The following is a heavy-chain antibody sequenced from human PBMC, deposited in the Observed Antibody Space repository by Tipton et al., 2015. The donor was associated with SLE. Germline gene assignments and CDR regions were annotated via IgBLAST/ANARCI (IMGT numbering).Heavy chain of an antibody. CDR3: VRGATLVWFGG. D-gene: IGHD3-10*01. Sequence: TLSLTCNVSGVSISSGGHYWSWIRQHRQTPGKGLEWIGHIYSGSTDYKPSLKSRLSITVETSKNQFSLKMTSVTAADTAVYYCVRGATLVWFGGWGLGTLVTVSS. J-gene: IGHJ4*02. V-gene: IGHV4-31*03. CDR2: IYSGST. CDR1: GVSISSGGHY.